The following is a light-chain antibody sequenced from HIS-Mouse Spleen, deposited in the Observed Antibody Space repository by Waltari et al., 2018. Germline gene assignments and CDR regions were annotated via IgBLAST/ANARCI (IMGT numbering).Light chain of an antibody. CDR1: SGSVSTSYY. CDR2: STN. J-gene: IGLJ3*02. V-gene: IGLV8-61*01. CDR3: VLYMGSGIWV. Sequence: QTVVTQEPSFSVSPGGTVTLTCGLSSGSVSTSYYPIWYQQTPGQAPRPLTYSTNTRSSGVPDRFSGSILGNKAALTITGAQADDESDYYCVLYMGSGIWVFGGGTKLTVL.